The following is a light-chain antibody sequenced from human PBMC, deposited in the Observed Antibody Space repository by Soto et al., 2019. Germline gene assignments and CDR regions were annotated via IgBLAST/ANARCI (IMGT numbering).Light chain of an antibody. CDR1: SSDVGGYNY. CDR3: RSYAGSPRYV. V-gene: IGLV2-11*01. Sequence: QSALTQPRSVSGSPGQSVTISCTGTSSDVGGYNYVSWYQQHPGKAPKVMIYDVSERPSGVPDRFSGSKSGNTASLTISGLQYEDEADYHCRSYAGSPRYVFGTGTKVTVL. CDR2: DVS. J-gene: IGLJ1*01.